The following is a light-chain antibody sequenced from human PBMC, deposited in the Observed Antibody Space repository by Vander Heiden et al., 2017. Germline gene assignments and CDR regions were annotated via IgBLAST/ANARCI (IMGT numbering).Light chain of an antibody. V-gene: IGKV3-15*01. CDR3: QQENNWPIT. J-gene: IGKJ4*01. CDR1: QSVSSN. CDR2: GTS. Sequence: EIVMTQSPATLSVSPGERATLSCRASQSVSSNLAWYQQKPGQAPRLLISGTSTRATGIPARFSGSGSGTEFTLTISSLQSEDFAVYYCQQENNWPITFGGGTKVEIK.